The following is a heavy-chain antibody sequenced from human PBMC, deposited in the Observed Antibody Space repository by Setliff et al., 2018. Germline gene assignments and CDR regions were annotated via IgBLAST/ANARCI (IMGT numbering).Heavy chain of an antibody. V-gene: IGHV4-61*09. D-gene: IGHD3-10*01. CDR1: GGSISSGTNY. CDR3: ARSLGSGSYYNSRPFYSDY. J-gene: IGHJ4*02. CDR2: IDPSGNT. Sequence: TLSLTCTVSGGSISSGTNYWSWIRQPAGRGLEWIGHIDPSGNTNYQPSLKSRVTISGDTSKNQFSLKLTSVTAADTAVYYCARSLGSGSYYNSRPFYSDYWGQGTLVTV.